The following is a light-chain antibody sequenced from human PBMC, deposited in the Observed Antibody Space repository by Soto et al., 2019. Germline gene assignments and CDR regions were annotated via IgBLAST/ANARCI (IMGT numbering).Light chain of an antibody. Sequence: EIVLTKYPETLSLSPGERSTLSCRASPSVTNYLAWYQQKPGQAPRLLIYGAFNRATGIPARLSGSGSGTEFTLTISSLQSEDSAVYYCQQRSNWPRTFCQGGKVDI. V-gene: IGKV3-11*01. J-gene: IGKJ1*01. CDR1: PSVTNY. CDR3: QQRSNWPRT. CDR2: GAF.